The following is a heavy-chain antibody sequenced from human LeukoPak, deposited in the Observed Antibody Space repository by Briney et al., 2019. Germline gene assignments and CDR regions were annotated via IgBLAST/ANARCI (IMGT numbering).Heavy chain of an antibody. V-gene: IGHV3-33*01. CDR3: ARDRGTNIVTAGLRPGYIDC. J-gene: IGHJ4*02. CDR1: GFTFNTYG. D-gene: IGHD2-21*02. CDR2: IWYDGSNK. Sequence: GGSLRLSCAAAGFTFNTYGMHWLRQAPGKGLEWVALIWYDGSNKYYADSVKGRFTISRDNSRDTLFLQMNTLRVEDSAVYYCARDRGTNIVTAGLRPGYIDCWGQGTLVTVS.